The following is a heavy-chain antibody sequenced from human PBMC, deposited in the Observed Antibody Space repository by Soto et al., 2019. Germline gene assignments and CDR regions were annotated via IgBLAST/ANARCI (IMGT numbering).Heavy chain of an antibody. D-gene: IGHD3-3*01. Sequence: ASVKVSCKASGYSFNSYGGAWVRQAPGQGLEWMGWISGYNGNFMYAEKVEETVTMTTXXXXXXAXIXLKNLRSEDPGVYYCAREVDIMAPPGGAHWG. J-gene: IGHJ1*01. CDR1: GYSFNSYG. V-gene: IGHV1-18*04. CDR2: ISGYNGNF. CDR3: AREVDIMAPPGGAH.